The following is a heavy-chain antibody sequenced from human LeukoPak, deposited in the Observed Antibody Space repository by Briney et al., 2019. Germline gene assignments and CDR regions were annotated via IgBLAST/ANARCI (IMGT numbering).Heavy chain of an antibody. J-gene: IGHJ5*02. CDR3: ARYTSYYGSGSYLAWFDP. D-gene: IGHD3-10*01. CDR2: IIDTGST. CDR1: GESFSGYY. Sequence: SDTLSLTCVVYGESFSGYYWTWIRQPPGKGLEWVGEIIDTGSTKYNSSLKSRVTISADTSRNQFSLKLISVTAADTAVYYCARYTSYYGSGSYLAWFDPWGQGTLVTVSS. V-gene: IGHV4-34*12.